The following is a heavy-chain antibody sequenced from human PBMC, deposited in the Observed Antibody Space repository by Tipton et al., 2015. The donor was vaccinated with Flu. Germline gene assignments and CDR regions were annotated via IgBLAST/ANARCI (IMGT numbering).Heavy chain of an antibody. D-gene: IGHD3-10*01. J-gene: IGHJ3*02. CDR3: ASHYYGSGSYRGDAFDI. CDR2: IYYSGST. CDR1: GGSISSGGYY. Sequence: TLSLTCTVSGGSISSGGYYWSWIRQHPGKGLEWIGYIYYSGSTYYNPSLKSRVTISVDTSKNQFSLKLSSVTAADTAVYYCASHYYGSGSYRGDAFDIWGQGTMVTVSS. V-gene: IGHV4-31*03.